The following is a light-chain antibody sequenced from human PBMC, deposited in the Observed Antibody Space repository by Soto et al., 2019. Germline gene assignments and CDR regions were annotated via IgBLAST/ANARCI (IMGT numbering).Light chain of an antibody. CDR1: QSVSNY. V-gene: IGKV3-11*01. CDR3: QQRSNWPPST. CDR2: DAS. J-gene: IGKJ5*01. Sequence: EIVLTQSPAPLSLSPGERATLSCRASQSVSNYLAWYQQKPGQAPRLLIYDASNRATGIPARFSGSGSGTDFTLTISSLEPEDFAVYYCQQRSNWPPSTFGQGTRLEIK.